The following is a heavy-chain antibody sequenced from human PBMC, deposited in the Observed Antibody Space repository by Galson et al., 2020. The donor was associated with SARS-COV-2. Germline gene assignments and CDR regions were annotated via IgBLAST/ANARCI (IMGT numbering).Heavy chain of an antibody. J-gene: IGHJ4*02. D-gene: IGHD1-26*01. Sequence: SATLSLTCTVSGGSISTSSYYWGWIRQPPGKGLEWVGRIYYTGSTSDNTSLKSRFTISLDTSKNQFALRLNSVTAADTAVYYCVRVLSVWQKGGLTYSFDSWGQGTLVTVSS. CDR3: VRVLSVWQKGGLTYSFDS. V-gene: IGHV4-39*06. CDR1: GGSISTSSYY. CDR2: IYYTGST.